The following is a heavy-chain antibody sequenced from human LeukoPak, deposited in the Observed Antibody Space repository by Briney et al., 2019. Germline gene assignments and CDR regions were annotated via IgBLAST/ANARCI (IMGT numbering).Heavy chain of an antibody. CDR3: ARTVRAARYYYYYMDV. V-gene: IGHV4-61*02. CDR1: GGSISSGSYY. CDR2: IYTSGST. D-gene: IGHD6-6*01. J-gene: IGHJ6*03. Sequence: KTSQTVPHPCTVSGGSISSGSYYWSWIRQPAGKGLEWIGRIYTSGSTNYNPSLKSRVTISVDTSKNQFSLKLSSVTAADTAVYYCARTVRAARYYYYYMDVWGKGATVTVSS.